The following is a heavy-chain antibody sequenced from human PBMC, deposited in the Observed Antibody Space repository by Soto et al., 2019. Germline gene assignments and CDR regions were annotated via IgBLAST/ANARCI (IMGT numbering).Heavy chain of an antibody. V-gene: IGHV4-4*02. D-gene: IGHD2-2*01. CDR1: GDSVSSSSC. Sequence: QVRLQESGPGLVEPSGTLSLTCAVSGDSVSSSSCWSWVRQAPGKGLEWIGEIYHSRTFNYNPSLANRVSVSVDKFRTQLSLILNSVTAADTAVYYCVRSVPAATWQYSGMDVWGQGTTVTVSS. CDR2: IYHSRTF. CDR3: VRSVPAATWQYSGMDV. J-gene: IGHJ6*02.